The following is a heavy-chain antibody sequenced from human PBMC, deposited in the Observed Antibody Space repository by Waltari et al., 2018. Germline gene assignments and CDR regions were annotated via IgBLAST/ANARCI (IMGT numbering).Heavy chain of an antibody. V-gene: IGHV4-39*01. CDR2: IYHSGDT. J-gene: IGHJ4*02. CDR1: GGSISSSSYY. D-gene: IGHD5-12*01. CDR3: ARHGGHSGFQPFDS. Sequence: QLQLQESGPGLVKPSETLSLTCTVSGGSISSSSYYWGWIRQPPGKGLEWIGSIYHSGDTYYNPSLKSRLTISVDTSKNQFSLTVNSATAADTAVFYCARHGGHSGFQPFDSWGQGTLVTVSS.